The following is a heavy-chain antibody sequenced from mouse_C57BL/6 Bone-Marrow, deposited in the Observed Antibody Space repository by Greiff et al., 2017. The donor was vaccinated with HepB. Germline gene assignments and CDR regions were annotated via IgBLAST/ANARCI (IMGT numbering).Heavy chain of an antibody. CDR1: GYTFTSYG. Sequence: SGAELARPGASVKLSCKASGYTFTSYGISWVKQRTGQGLEWIGEIYPRDGSTKYNEKFKGKATLTVDTSSSTAYMELHSLTSEDSAVYFCARFGYDYGGAMDYWGQGTSVTVSS. D-gene: IGHD2-4*01. V-gene: IGHV1-81*01. CDR3: ARFGYDYGGAMDY. J-gene: IGHJ4*01. CDR2: IYPRDGST.